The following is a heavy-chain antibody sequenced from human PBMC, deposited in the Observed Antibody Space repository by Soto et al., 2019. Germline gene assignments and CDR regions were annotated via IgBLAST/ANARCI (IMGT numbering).Heavy chain of an antibody. CDR2: ISYDGSNK. CDR1: GFTFSSYG. J-gene: IGHJ6*03. CDR3: AKDGDYGDYQDYYYYYMDV. D-gene: IGHD4-17*01. V-gene: IGHV3-30*18. Sequence: QVQLVESGGGVVQPGRSLRLSCAASGFTFSSYGMHWVRQAPGKGLEWVAVISYDGSNKYYADSVKGRFTISRDNSKNTLYLQMNSLRAEDTAVYYCAKDGDYGDYQDYYYYYMDVWGKGTTVTVSS.